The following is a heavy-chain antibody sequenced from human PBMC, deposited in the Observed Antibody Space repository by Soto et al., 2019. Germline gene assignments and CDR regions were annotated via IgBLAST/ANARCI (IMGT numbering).Heavy chain of an antibody. CDR1: GFTVSSNY. CDR2: SGSGGTT. Sequence: GGSLRLSCAASGFTVSSNYMSWVRQAPGKGLKWVSISGSGGTTNYADSVKGRFTISRDNSKNTLYLQMNSLRSEDTAVYFCASGEGWNGHDTRFDYWGQGTLVTVSS. D-gene: IGHD3-10*01. V-gene: IGHV3-53*05. CDR3: ASGEGWNGHDTRFDY. J-gene: IGHJ4*02.